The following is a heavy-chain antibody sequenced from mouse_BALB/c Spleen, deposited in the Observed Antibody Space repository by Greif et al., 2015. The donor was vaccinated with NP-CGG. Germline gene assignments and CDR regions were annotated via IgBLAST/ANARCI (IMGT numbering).Heavy chain of an antibody. CDR3: ARRYGNYGEGYFDY. Sequence: VQLKQSGGGLVQPGGSLKLSCAASGFDFSRYWMSWVRQAPGKGLEWIGEINPDSSTINYTPSLKDKFIISRDNAKNTLYLQMSKVRSEDTALYYCARRYGNYGEGYFDYWGQGTTLTVSS. V-gene: IGHV4-1*02. CDR1: GFDFSRYW. D-gene: IGHD2-1*01. CDR2: INPDSSTI. J-gene: IGHJ2*01.